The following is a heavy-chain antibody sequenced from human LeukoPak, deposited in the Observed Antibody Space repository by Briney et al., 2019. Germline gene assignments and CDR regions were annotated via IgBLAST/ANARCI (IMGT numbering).Heavy chain of an antibody. CDR2: ISYDGSNQ. CDR1: GFTFSGYG. D-gene: IGHD6-19*01. CDR3: AKGVGVRSGWSNPYFDY. V-gene: IGHV3-30*18. J-gene: IGHJ4*02. Sequence: GGSLRLSCAASGFTFSGYGMHWVRQAPGKELEWVSVISYDGSNQYYADSVKGRFTISRDNSKNTLSLQMNSLRAEDTAVYYCAKGVGVRSGWSNPYFDYWGQGTLHGVS.